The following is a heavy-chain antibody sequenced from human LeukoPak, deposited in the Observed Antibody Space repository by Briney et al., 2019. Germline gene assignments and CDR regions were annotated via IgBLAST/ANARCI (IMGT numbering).Heavy chain of an antibody. V-gene: IGHV4-59*08. J-gene: IGHJ6*02. CDR2: IFYSGST. Sequence: SETLSLTCTVSSGSISSYYWSWIRQPPGKGLEWIGYIFYSGSTNYNPSLKSRVTISVDTSKNQFSLKLSSVTAADTAVYYCARHQLGYYYGMDVWGQGTTVTVSS. CDR3: ARHQLGYYYGMDV. D-gene: IGHD3-16*01. CDR1: SGSISSYY.